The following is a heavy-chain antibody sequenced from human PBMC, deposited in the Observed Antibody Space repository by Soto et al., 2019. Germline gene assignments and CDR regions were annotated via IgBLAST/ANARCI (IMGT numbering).Heavy chain of an antibody. V-gene: IGHV1-18*01. J-gene: IGHJ6*02. Sequence: QVQLVQSGAEVRKPGASVKVSCKASGYTFTTYGISWVRQAPGQGLEWMGWISGYNGHTKYAQKFQGRVTMTTDTSTSTVYTALRSLRSDDTAVYYCAREGEMPYYYYGLDVWGQGTTVTVSS. D-gene: IGHD3-16*01. CDR2: ISGYNGHT. CDR1: GYTFTTYG. CDR3: AREGEMPYYYYGLDV.